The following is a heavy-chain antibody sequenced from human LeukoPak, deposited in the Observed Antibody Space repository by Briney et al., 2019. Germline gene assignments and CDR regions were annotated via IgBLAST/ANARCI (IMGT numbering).Heavy chain of an antibody. D-gene: IGHD5-12*01. CDR3: ATTHIVATINEYFDY. CDR2: NNPNSGGT. V-gene: IGHV1-2*02. Sequence: ASVEVSCKASGYTFTGYYMHWVREAPGQGLEWKGRNNPNSGGTNYAQKYQGRVTMTRDTSISTAYMELSRLRPDDTAVYYCATTHIVATINEYFDYWGQGTLVTVSS. CDR1: GYTFTGYY. J-gene: IGHJ4*02.